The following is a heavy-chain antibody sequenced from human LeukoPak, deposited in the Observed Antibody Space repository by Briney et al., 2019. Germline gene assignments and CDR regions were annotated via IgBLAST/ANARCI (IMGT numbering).Heavy chain of an antibody. J-gene: IGHJ6*02. Sequence: GESLKISCKGSGCSFTSYWISWVRQMPGKGLEWMGRIDPSDSYTNYSPSFQGHVTISADKSISTAHLQWSSLKASDTAMYYCARHANYYGSGRSHYYYYGMDVWGQGTTVTVSS. CDR2: IDPSDSYT. V-gene: IGHV5-10-1*01. CDR1: GCSFTSYW. D-gene: IGHD3-10*01. CDR3: ARHANYYGSGRSHYYYYGMDV.